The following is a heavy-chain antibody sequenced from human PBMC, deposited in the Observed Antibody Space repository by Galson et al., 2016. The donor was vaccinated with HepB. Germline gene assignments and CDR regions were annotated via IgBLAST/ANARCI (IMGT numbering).Heavy chain of an antibody. CDR1: GFTLSRFW. CDR3: ASEPTKSNEGY. Sequence: SLRLSCAASGFTLSRFWMSWVRQAPGKGLGWVANINQDGSQKNYVDSVEGRFTISRDYAKNSLYLQMSSLRAEDTAVYYCASEPTKSNEGYWGQGTLVSVSS. V-gene: IGHV3-7*03. J-gene: IGHJ4*02. CDR2: INQDGSQK. D-gene: IGHD1-1*01.